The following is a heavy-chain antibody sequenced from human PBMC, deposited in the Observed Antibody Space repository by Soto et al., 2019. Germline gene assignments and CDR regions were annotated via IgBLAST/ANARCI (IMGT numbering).Heavy chain of an antibody. Sequence: SVKVSCKASGGTFSSYTISWVRQAPGQGLEWMGRIIPILGIANYAQKFQGRVTITADKSTSTAYMELSSLRSEDTAVYYCAREITMVRGVTRDYWGQGTLVTVS. CDR3: AREITMVRGVTRDY. CDR2: IIPILGIA. D-gene: IGHD3-10*01. V-gene: IGHV1-69*04. CDR1: GGTFSSYT. J-gene: IGHJ4*02.